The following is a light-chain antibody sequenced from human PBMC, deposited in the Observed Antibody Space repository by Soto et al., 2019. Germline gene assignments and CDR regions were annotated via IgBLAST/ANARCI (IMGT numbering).Light chain of an antibody. CDR2: EVS. CDR1: SSDVGGYNY. Sequence: QSALTQPPSASGSPGQSVTISCTGTSSDVGGYNYVSWYQQHPGKAPKLMIYEVSKRPSGVPDRFSGSKSGNTASLTVSGLQAEDEADYYLSSYAGSPVFVGGTKVTVL. CDR3: SSYAGSPV. V-gene: IGLV2-8*01. J-gene: IGLJ2*01.